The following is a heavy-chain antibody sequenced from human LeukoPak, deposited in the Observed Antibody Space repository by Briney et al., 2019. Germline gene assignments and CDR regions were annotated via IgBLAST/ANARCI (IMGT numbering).Heavy chain of an antibody. CDR2: INPSGGST. CDR3: ARERGVYYYDSSGPNWFDP. CDR1: GYNFTSYY. J-gene: IGHJ5*02. Sequence: GASVKFSCKVSGYNFTSYYMHWVRQAPGQGLEWMGIINPSGGSTSYAQKFQGRVTMTRDMSTSTVYMELSSRRSEDTAVYYCARERGVYYYDSSGPNWFDPWGQGTLVTVSS. D-gene: IGHD3-22*01. V-gene: IGHV1-46*01.